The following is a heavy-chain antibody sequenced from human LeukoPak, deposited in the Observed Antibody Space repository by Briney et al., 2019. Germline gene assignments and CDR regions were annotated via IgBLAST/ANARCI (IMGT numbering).Heavy chain of an antibody. V-gene: IGHV3-7*01. CDR2: IKQDGSEK. Sequence: PGGSLSLSCAASGFTFSSYCVIWVRHAPGKGVEGVANIKQDGSEKYYVGSVKGRFTISRDNAKNSLYLQMNSLRAEDTAVYYCAAGSSGYRRWGQGTLVTVSS. CDR3: AAGSSGYRR. D-gene: IGHD3-22*01. J-gene: IGHJ4*02. CDR1: GFTFSSYC.